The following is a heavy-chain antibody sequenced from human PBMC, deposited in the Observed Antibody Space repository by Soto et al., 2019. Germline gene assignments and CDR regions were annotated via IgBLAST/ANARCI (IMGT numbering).Heavy chain of an antibody. Sequence: ESLKISCEGSGYTFTTYWVAWVRQMPGKGLEWVGSIYPGDSDSRYNPSVQGQVTISADRSISTAYLQWNSPKASDTAMYFCARHKGYCSSTSCYGMDVWGQGTTVTVSS. CDR2: IYPGDSDS. V-gene: IGHV5-51*01. CDR3: ARHKGYCSSTSCYGMDV. CDR1: GYTFTTYW. J-gene: IGHJ6*02. D-gene: IGHD2-15*01.